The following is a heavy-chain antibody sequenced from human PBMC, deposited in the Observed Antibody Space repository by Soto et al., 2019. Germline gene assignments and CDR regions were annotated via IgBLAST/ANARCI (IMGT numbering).Heavy chain of an antibody. V-gene: IGHV1-8*01. D-gene: IGHD6-19*01. J-gene: IGHJ6*02. CDR1: GYTFTSYD. CDR2: MNPNSGNT. CDR3: ARGVAVAGKGNYYYYGMDV. Sequence: ASVKVSCKASGYTFTSYDINWVRQATGQGLEWMGWMNPNSGNTGYAQKFQGRVTMTRNTSISTAYMELSSLRSEDTAVYYCARGVAVAGKGNYYYYGMDVWGQGTTVTVSS.